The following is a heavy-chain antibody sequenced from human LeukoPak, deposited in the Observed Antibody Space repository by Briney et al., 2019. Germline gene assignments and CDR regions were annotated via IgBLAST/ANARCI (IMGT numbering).Heavy chain of an antibody. D-gene: IGHD2-15*01. CDR3: ARVWGYCSGGSCYYYYYMDV. J-gene: IGHJ6*03. CDR1: GGSISSSSYY. CDR2: IYYSGST. Sequence: SETLSLTCIVSGGSISSSSYYWGWIRQPPGKGLEWIGSIYYSGSTYYNPSLKSRVTISVDTSKNQFSLKLSSVTAADTAVYYCARVWGYCSGGSCYYYYYMDVWGKGTTVTVPS. V-gene: IGHV4-39*07.